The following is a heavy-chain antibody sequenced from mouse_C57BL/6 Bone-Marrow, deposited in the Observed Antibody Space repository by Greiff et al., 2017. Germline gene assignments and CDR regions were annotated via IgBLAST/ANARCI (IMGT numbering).Heavy chain of an antibody. V-gene: IGHV1-42*01. CDR3: ARDYYGSSLRFAY. CDR2: INPSTGGT. Sequence: VQLQQSGPELVKPGASVKISCKASGYSFTGYYMNWVKQSPEKSLEWIGEINPSTGGTTYNQKFKAKATLTVDKSSSTAYMQLKSLTSEDSAVYYCARDYYGSSLRFAYWGQGTLVTVSA. J-gene: IGHJ3*01. CDR1: GYSFTGYY. D-gene: IGHD1-1*01.